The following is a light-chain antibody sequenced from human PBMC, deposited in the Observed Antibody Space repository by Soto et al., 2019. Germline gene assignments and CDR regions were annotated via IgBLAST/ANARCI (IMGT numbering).Light chain of an antibody. V-gene: IGKV1-5*03. CDR1: QSIRSW. CDR3: QQYSSYPYT. J-gene: IGKJ2*01. CDR2: KAS. Sequence: DIQMTQSPSTLSASVGDRVTITCRASQSIRSWLAWYQQKSGKAPKLLIYKASNLDSGVPSRFTGSGSGTEFTLTISSLQPDDFATHHCQQYSSYPYTFGQGTKLEIK.